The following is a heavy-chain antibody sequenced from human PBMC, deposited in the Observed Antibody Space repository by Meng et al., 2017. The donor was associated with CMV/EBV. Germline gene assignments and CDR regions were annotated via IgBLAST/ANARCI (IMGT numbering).Heavy chain of an antibody. J-gene: IGHJ2*01. CDR2: IKQDGSEK. D-gene: IGHD2-2*01. CDR3: ARIVTQWRYCSSTSCYKSGYFDL. CDR1: GFTFSSYW. V-gene: IGHV3-7*01. Sequence: GGSLRLSCAASGFTFSSYWISWVRQAPGKGLEWVANIKQDGSEKYYVDSVKGRFTISRDNAKNSLYLQMNSLRAEDTAVYYCARIVTQWRYCSSTSCYKSGYFDLWGRGTLVTVSS.